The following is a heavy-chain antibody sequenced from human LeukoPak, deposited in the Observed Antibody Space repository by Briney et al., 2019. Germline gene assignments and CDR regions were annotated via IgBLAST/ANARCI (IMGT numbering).Heavy chain of an antibody. D-gene: IGHD3-16*01. J-gene: IGHJ2*01. V-gene: IGHV1-2*02. CDR3: ATIMSGHWYFDL. CDR1: GFTFTNFH. CDR2: INADNGGT. Sequence: ASVKVSCKASGFTFTNFHLHWARRAPGQGFEWMGWINADNGGTNYEQKFQGRVTLTRDTSISTAYMELSRLTSDDTAVYYCATIMSGHWYFDLWGRGTLVTVSS.